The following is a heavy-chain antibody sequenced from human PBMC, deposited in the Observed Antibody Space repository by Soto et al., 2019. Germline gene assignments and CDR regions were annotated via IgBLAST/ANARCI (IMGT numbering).Heavy chain of an antibody. Sequence: QVQLQESGPGLVKPSQTLSLTCTVSGGSISSGGYYWSWIRQHPGKGLEWIGYIYYSGSTYYNPSIKSRVTISVDTSKNQFSLKLSSVTAADTAVYYWARELTTVTINWFDPWGQGTLVTVSS. V-gene: IGHV4-31*03. CDR1: GGSISSGGYY. J-gene: IGHJ5*02. CDR3: ARELTTVTINWFDP. D-gene: IGHD4-17*01. CDR2: IYYSGST.